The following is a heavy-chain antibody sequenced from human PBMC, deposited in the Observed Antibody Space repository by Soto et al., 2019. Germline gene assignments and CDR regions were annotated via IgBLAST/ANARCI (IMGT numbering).Heavy chain of an antibody. CDR1: GFSLSDFA. D-gene: IGHD4-17*01. CDR2: ISYDGTKK. CDR3: ASPVGDYEPFFDY. V-gene: IGHV3-30-3*01. Sequence: QVQLVESGGGVVQPGRSLRLSCAASGFSLSDFAMHWVRQAPGKGLEWVAVISYDGTKKYFADSVKGRFTISRDNSKNTLYLQMNHPGAGDTAVDYCASPVGDYEPFFDYWGQGTLVTVSS. J-gene: IGHJ4*02.